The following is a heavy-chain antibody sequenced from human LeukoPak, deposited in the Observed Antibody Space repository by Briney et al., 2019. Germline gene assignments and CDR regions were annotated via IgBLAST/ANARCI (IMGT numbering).Heavy chain of an antibody. J-gene: IGHJ4*02. V-gene: IGHV1-2*02. Sequence: GASVKVSYKTSGYTFTGYYLHWVRQAPGQGLEWMGWINPNSGDTTYTQKFQGRVTMTGDTSISTAYMELSRLMSDDTAVYYCARIGLKSSGYYRLDYWGQGTLVTVSS. CDR1: GYTFTGYY. CDR3: ARIGLKSSGYYRLDY. CDR2: INPNSGDT. D-gene: IGHD3-22*01.